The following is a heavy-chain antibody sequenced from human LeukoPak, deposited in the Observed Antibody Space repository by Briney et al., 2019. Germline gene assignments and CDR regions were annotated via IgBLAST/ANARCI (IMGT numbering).Heavy chain of an antibody. D-gene: IGHD3-22*01. V-gene: IGHV3-9*01. CDR3: AKDSYDSSCYSLFDY. Sequence: GGSLRLSCAAPGFTFDDYAMHWVRQAPGKGLEWVSGISWNSGSIGYADSVKGRFTISRDNAKNSLYLQMNSLRAEDTALYYCAKDSYDSSCYSLFDYWGQGTLVTVSS. CDR1: GFTFDDYA. CDR2: ISWNSGSI. J-gene: IGHJ4*02.